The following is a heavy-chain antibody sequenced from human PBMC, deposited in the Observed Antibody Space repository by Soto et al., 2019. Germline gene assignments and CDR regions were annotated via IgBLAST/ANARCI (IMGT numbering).Heavy chain of an antibody. J-gene: IGHJ4*02. D-gene: IGHD2-15*01. Sequence: SVKVFCKASGRTFSSYAISWVRQAPGQGLEWMGGIIPIFGTANYAQKFQGRVTITADESTSTAYMELSSLRSEDTAVYYCARDRRKLLVAANHYYFDDFRQGTLDIVCS. CDR3: ARDRRKLLVAANHYYFDD. CDR2: IIPIFGTA. CDR1: GRTFSSYA. V-gene: IGHV1-69*13.